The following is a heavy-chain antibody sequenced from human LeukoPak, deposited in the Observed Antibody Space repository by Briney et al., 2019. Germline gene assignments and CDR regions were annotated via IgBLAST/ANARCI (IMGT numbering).Heavy chain of an antibody. CDR2: ISSDGNNK. Sequence: PGGSLRLSCAASGFIFTSYGTHWVRQAPGKGLEWVALISSDGNNKYYADSVKGRFSISRDNSKNMLYLQMNGLRVEDAAMYYCARTAGAGDYWGQGTLVTVSS. V-gene: IGHV3-30*03. D-gene: IGHD3-10*01. J-gene: IGHJ4*02. CDR3: ARTAGAGDY. CDR1: GFIFTSYG.